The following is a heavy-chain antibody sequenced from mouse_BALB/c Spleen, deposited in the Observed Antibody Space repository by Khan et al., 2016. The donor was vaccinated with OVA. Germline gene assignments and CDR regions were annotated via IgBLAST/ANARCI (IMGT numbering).Heavy chain of an antibody. CDR1: GYSITSGYA. D-gene: IGHD1-1*01. V-gene: IGHV3-2*02. CDR2: ISYSGVT. J-gene: IGHJ2*01. Sequence: VQLKESGPGLVKPSQSLSLTCTVTGYSITSGYAWNWIRQFPGNKLEWMGYISYSGVTSYTPSLKSRISITRDTSKNQFFLQLNSVTTEDTATYYCARGNYSGYYFDYWGQGTTRTVSS. CDR3: ARGNYSGYYFDY.